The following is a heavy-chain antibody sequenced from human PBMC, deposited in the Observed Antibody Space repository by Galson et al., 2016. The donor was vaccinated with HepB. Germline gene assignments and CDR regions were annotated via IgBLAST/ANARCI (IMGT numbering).Heavy chain of an antibody. CDR3: ASLFSAAVAGYWYFDL. CDR2: ISSSSSYI. CDR1: GFTFSSYS. J-gene: IGHJ2*01. D-gene: IGHD6-19*01. V-gene: IGHV3-21*01. Sequence: SLRLSCAASGFTFSSYSMNWVRQAPGKGLEWVSSISSSSSYISYADSVKGRFTISRDNAKNSLYVQMNSLRAEDTAVYYCASLFSAAVAGYWYFDLWGRGTLVTVSS.